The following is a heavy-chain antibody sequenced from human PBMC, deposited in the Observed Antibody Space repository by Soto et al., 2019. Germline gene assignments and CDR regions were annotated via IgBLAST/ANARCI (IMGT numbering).Heavy chain of an antibody. D-gene: IGHD2-15*01. CDR2: ISAYNGNT. J-gene: IGHJ6*02. V-gene: IGHV1-18*04. CDR3: ARFSGGSYNTYYFYYGMDV. CDR1: GYTFTSYS. Sequence: QVQLVQSGAEVKKPGASVKVSCKASGYTFTSYSISWVRQAPGQGLDWMGWISAYNGNTKYAQDLQGRVTMTTDTSTSTAYMELRSLRSDDTAMYYCARFSGGSYNTYYFYYGMDVWGQGTTVTVSS.